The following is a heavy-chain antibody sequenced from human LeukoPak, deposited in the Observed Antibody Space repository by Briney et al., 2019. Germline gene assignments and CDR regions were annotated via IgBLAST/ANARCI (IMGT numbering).Heavy chain of an antibody. CDR2: ISPDGTGK. Sequence: GSLRLSCAASGFSISTYPMHWVRQTPGKGLEWVAAISPDGTGKPYADSVKGRFTISRDNSRNTLDLQMDSLRDEDTAIYYCAREDSSSGRAGIFGFSWGQGTLVTVSS. V-gene: IGHV3-30*04. J-gene: IGHJ5*02. CDR1: GFSISTYP. D-gene: IGHD6-19*01. CDR3: AREDSSSGRAGIFGFS.